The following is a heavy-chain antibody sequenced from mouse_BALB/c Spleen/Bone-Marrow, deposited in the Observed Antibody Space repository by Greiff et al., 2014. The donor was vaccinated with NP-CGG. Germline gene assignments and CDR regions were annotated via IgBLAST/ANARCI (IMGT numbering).Heavy chain of an antibody. CDR1: GYTFSSYW. J-gene: IGHJ3*01. CDR2: ILPGSGST. V-gene: IGHV1-9*01. D-gene: IGHD2-13*01. CDR3: ARLGLLSFPY. Sequence: VQLQQSGAELMKPGASVKISCKATGYTFSSYWIEWVKQRPGHGLEWIGEILPGSGSTNYNDKFKGKATFTADTSSNTAYMQLSSLTSEDSAVYYCARLGLLSFPYWAKGLWSLSLQ.